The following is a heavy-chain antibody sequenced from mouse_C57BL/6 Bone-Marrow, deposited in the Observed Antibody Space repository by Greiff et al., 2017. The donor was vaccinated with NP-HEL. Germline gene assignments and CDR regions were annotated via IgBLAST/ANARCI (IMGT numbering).Heavy chain of an antibody. V-gene: IGHV14-2*01. Sequence: DVKLQESGAELVKPGASVKLSCTASGFNIKDYYMHWVKQRTEQGLEWIGRIDPEDGDTKYAPKFQGKATITADTSSNTAYLQLSILTSEDTAVYYCARCYGRVYYYAMDYWGQGTSVTVSS. D-gene: IGHD1-1*01. CDR3: ARCYGRVYYYAMDY. CDR1: GFNIKDYY. J-gene: IGHJ4*01. CDR2: IDPEDGDT.